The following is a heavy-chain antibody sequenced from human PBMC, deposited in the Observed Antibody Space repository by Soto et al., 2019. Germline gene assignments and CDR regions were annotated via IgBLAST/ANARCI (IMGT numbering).Heavy chain of an antibody. CDR1: GYSFTSYW. Sequence: GESLKISCKGSGYSFTSYWISWVRQVPGKGLEWMGRIDPIDSYANYSPSFQGHVTISADKSISTAYLQWSSLKTSDTAVFYCASNLKGGYFDYWGQGTRVTVSS. CDR3: ASNLKGGYFDY. D-gene: IGHD3-16*01. CDR2: IDPIDSYA. J-gene: IGHJ4*02. V-gene: IGHV5-10-1*01.